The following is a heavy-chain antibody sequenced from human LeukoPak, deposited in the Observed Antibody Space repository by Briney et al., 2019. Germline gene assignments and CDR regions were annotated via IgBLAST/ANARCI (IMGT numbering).Heavy chain of an antibody. V-gene: IGHV3-43D*03. J-gene: IGHJ4*02. D-gene: IGHD5-12*01. CDR1: GFTFDDYA. Sequence: GGSLRLSCAASGFTFDDYAMHWVRQAPGKGLEWVSLISWDGGSTYYADSVKGRFTISRDNSKNSLYLQMNSLRAEDTALYYCAKDISGYDNGPFDYWGQGTLVTVSS. CDR3: AKDISGYDNGPFDY. CDR2: ISWDGGST.